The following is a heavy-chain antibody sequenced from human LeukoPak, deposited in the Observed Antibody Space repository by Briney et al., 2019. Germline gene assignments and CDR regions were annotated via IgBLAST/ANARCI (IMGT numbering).Heavy chain of an antibody. CDR3: TTTLQTQSFWSGYYRDY. D-gene: IGHD3-3*01. CDR1: GFTFSNAW. V-gene: IGHV3-15*01. Sequence: PGGSLRLSCAASGFTFSNAWMSWVRQAPGKGLEWVGRIKSKTDGGTTDYAAPVKGRFTISRDDSKNTLYLQMNSLKTEDTAVYYGTTTLQTQSFWSGYYRDYWGQGTLVTVPS. CDR2: IKSKTDGGTT. J-gene: IGHJ4*02.